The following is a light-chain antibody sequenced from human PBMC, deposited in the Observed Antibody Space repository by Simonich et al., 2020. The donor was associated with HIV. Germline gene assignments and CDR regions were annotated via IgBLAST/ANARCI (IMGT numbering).Light chain of an antibody. CDR2: GTT. Sequence: EIVMTQSPATLSVSPGERATLSCRASQSVRSNLAWYQQKPGQAPRLLIYGTTTRATGIPARFSGSGSGIEFTLTISSMQSEDFAVYYCQQYNNWPSPFTFGPGTKVDIE. J-gene: IGKJ3*01. CDR1: QSVRSN. CDR3: QQYNNWPSPFT. V-gene: IGKV3-15*01.